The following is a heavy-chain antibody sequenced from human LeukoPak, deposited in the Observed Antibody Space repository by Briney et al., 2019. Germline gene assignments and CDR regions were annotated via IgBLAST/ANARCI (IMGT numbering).Heavy chain of an antibody. D-gene: IGHD3-10*01. CDR1: GYTFTGYY. J-gene: IGHJ5*02. CDR3: ARDPLATYYYGSGSWAWFDP. V-gene: IGHV1-2*02. CDR2: INPNSGGT. Sequence: ASVKVSCKASGYTFTGYYMHWVRQAPGQGLEWMGWINPNSGGTNYAQKFQGRVTMTRDTSISTAYMELSRLRSDDTAVYYCARDPLATYYYGSGSWAWFDPWGQGTLVTVSS.